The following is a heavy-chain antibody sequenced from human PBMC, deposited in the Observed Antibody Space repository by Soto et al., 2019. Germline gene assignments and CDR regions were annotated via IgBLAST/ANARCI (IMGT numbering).Heavy chain of an antibody. D-gene: IGHD4-17*01. CDR2: ISGSGSNP. J-gene: IGHJ4*02. Sequence: EVQVLESGGGLVQPGGSLRLSCAASGFTFSSYAMSWVRQAPGQGLEWVSAISGSGSNPYYADSVKGRFTISRDNSKNTLYLQMNMLRAEDTAIYDCAKTTTMTIRDGFDHWGQGTLVTVSS. V-gene: IGHV3-23*01. CDR1: GFTFSSYA. CDR3: AKTTTMTIRDGFDH.